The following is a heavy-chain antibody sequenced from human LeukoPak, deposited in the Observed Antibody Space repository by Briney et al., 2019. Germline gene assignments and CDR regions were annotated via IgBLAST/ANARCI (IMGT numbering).Heavy chain of an antibody. V-gene: IGHV3-23*01. Sequence: HPGGSLRLSCAASGFTFSSYAMSWVRQAPGKGLEWVSAISGSGGSTYCADSVKGRFTISRDNSKNTPYLQMNSLRAEDTAVYYCAKGHRSPDYYGSSGYYLVDYWGQGTLVTVSS. CDR3: AKGHRSPDYYGSSGYYLVDY. D-gene: IGHD3-22*01. J-gene: IGHJ4*02. CDR1: GFTFSSYA. CDR2: ISGSGGST.